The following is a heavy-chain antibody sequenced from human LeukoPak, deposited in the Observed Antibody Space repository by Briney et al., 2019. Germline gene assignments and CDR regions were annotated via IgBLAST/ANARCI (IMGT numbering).Heavy chain of an antibody. D-gene: IGHD3-10*02. CDR2: LHSSGET. CDR3: AKMFGESSDFDH. V-gene: IGHV4-4*07. J-gene: IGHJ4*02. Sequence: PSETLSLTCVVSGGSISAYYWNWIREPAGKGLEWIGRLHSSGETTSNPSLMSRATMSLDTSRNHFSLNLTSVTAADTAIYYCAKMFGESSDFDHWGQGTLVTVSS. CDR1: GGSISAYY.